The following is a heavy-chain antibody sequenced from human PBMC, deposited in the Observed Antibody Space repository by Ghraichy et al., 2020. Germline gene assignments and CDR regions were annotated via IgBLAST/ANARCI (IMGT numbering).Heavy chain of an antibody. CDR1: EFTFSSYA. V-gene: IGHV3-23*01. CDR2: IIGSGGST. D-gene: IGHD4-17*01. Sequence: GGSLRLSCAASEFTFSSYAMSWVRQAPGKGLEWVSVIIGSGGSTYYADSVKGRFTISRDNSKNTQYLQMNSLRAEDTAVYYCASAIRYGDIDYWGQGSLVTVSS. CDR3: ASAIRYGDIDY. J-gene: IGHJ4*02.